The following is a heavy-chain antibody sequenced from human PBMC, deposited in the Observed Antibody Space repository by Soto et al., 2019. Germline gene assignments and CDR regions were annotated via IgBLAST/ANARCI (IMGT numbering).Heavy chain of an antibody. CDR1: GGSISSSNW. D-gene: IGHD3-10*01. Sequence: KTSETLSLTCAVSGGSISSSNWWSWVRQPPGKGLEWIGEIYHSGSTNYNPSLKSRVTVSVDTSKNQFSLKLNSMTAADTAVYYCARHNYGSGSTYFDYWGQGTLVTVSS. V-gene: IGHV4-4*02. J-gene: IGHJ4*02. CDR2: IYHSGST. CDR3: ARHNYGSGSTYFDY.